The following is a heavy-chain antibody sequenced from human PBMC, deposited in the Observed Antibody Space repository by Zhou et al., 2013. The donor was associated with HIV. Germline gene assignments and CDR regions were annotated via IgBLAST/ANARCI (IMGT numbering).Heavy chain of an antibody. V-gene: IGHV1-3*01. D-gene: IGHD5-18*01. CDR1: GYTFTTYT. Sequence: QVQLVQSGAEVKKPGASVKVSCKASGYTFTTYTMHWVRQAPGQRLEWMGWINAGNGNTKYSQKFQGRVTITRDTSASTAYMELSSLRSEDTAVYYCARLQEYSYGTDAFDIWGQGTMVTVSS. CDR2: INAGNGNT. CDR3: ARLQEYSYGTDAFDI. J-gene: IGHJ3*02.